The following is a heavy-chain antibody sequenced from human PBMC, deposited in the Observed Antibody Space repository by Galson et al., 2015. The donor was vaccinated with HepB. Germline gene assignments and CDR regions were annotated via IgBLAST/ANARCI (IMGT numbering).Heavy chain of an antibody. D-gene: IGHD3-10*01. V-gene: IGHV3-74*01. J-gene: IGHJ3*02. CDR2: ISSDGSIT. Sequence: SLRLSCAASGFTLSSSSMHWVRQAPGKGLVWVSRISSDGSITIYADSVKGRFTISRDNAKNTLYVQMNSLRAEDTTVYYCAREGGSGALEIRGQGTMVTVSS. CDR3: AREGGSGALEI. CDR1: GFTLSSSS.